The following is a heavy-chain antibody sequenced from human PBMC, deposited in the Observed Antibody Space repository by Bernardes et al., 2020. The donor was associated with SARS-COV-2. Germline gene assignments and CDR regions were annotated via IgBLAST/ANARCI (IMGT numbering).Heavy chain of an antibody. J-gene: IGHJ2*01. CDR3: ARDRGRAPLMYWHFDL. CDR2: IWYDGSNK. CDR1: GFTFSSYG. Sequence: GGSLRLSCAASGFTFSSYGMHWVRQAPGKGLEWVAVIWYDGSNKYYADSVKGRFTISRDNSKNTLYLQMNSLRAEDTAVYYCARDRGRAPLMYWHFDLWGRGTLVTVSS. D-gene: IGHD3-10*01. V-gene: IGHV3-33*01.